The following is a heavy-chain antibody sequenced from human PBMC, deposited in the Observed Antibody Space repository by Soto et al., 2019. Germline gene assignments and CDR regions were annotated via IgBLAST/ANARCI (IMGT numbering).Heavy chain of an antibody. CDR2: IKSKTDGGTT. Sequence: GGSLRLSCAASGFTFSNAWMSWVRQAPGKGLEWVGRIKSKTDGGTTDYAAPVKGRFTISRDDSKNTLYLQMNSLKTEDTAVYYCTTRAGSVAAFDIWGQGTMVTVSS. CDR3: TTRAGSVAAFDI. D-gene: IGHD6-19*01. CDR1: GFTFSNAW. J-gene: IGHJ3*02. V-gene: IGHV3-15*01.